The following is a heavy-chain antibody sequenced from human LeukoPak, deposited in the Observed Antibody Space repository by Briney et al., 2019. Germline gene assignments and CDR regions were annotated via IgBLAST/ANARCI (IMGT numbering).Heavy chain of an antibody. V-gene: IGHV3-23*01. CDR3: VRQGGQMGDIVVVPAATSFDY. D-gene: IGHD2-2*01. CDR1: GLTFTTYA. Sequence: GGSLRLSCAASGLTFTTYAMTWVRQAPGKGLEWVSAISGRGDYIYYADSVKGRFTFSRDNSKNTLYLQMNSLRVEDTALYYCVRQGGQMGDIVVVPAATSFDYWGQGTLVTVSS. CDR2: ISGRGDYI. J-gene: IGHJ4*02.